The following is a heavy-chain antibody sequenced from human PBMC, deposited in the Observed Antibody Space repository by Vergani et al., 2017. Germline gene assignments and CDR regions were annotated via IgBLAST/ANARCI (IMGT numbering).Heavy chain of an antibody. V-gene: IGHV4-34*01. Sequence: QVQLQQWGAGLLKPSETLSLTCAVYGGSFSGYYWSWIRQPPGKGLEWIGEFNHSGSTNYNPSLKSRATISVDTCKNQFYLKLSSVTAADTAVYYCARATCSGCSCSYYYYMDVWGKGTTVTVSS. J-gene: IGHJ6*03. D-gene: IGHD2-15*01. CDR1: GGSFSGYY. CDR2: FNHSGST. CDR3: ARATCSGCSCSYYYYMDV.